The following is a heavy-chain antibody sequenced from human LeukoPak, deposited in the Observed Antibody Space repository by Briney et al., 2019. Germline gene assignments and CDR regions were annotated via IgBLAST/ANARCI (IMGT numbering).Heavy chain of an antibody. CDR1: GGSISSYY. D-gene: IGHD3-10*01. V-gene: IGHV4-4*07. J-gene: IGHJ4*02. CDR2: IYTSGST. Sequence: SETLSLTCTVSGGSISSYYWSWIRQPAGKGLEWIGRIYTSGSTNYNPSLKSRATMSVDTSKNQFSLKLSSVTAADTAVYYCARHPYGSGSYKAFDYWGQGTLVTVSS. CDR3: ARHPYGSGSYKAFDY.